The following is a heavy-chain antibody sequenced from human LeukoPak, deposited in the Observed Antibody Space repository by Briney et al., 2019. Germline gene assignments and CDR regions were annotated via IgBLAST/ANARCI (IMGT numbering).Heavy chain of an antibody. Sequence: PSETLSLTCTVSGGSISSYYWSWIRQPAGEGLEWIGRIYTSGSTNYNPSLKSRVTMSVDTSKNQFSLKLSSVTAADTAVYYCARTISYYDSSGYLTSYNWFDPWGQGTLVTVSS. CDR3: ARTISYYDSSGYLTSYNWFDP. V-gene: IGHV4-4*07. CDR2: IYTSGST. CDR1: GGSISSYY. J-gene: IGHJ5*02. D-gene: IGHD3-22*01.